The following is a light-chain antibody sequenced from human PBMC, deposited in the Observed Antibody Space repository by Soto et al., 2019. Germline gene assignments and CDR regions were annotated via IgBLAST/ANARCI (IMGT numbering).Light chain of an antibody. J-gene: IGKJ5*01. CDR1: QSVSSSY. V-gene: IGKV3-20*01. CDR3: QQYGSSPPIT. Sequence: ESVLTQSPCTLSLSPGERATLSCRASQSVSSSYLAWYQQKPGQAPRLLIYGASSRATGIPDRFSGSGSGTDFTLTISRLEPEGFAVYYCQQYGSSPPITFGQGTRLEIK. CDR2: GAS.